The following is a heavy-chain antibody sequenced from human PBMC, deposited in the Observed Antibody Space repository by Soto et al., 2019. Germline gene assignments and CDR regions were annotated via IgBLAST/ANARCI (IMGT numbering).Heavy chain of an antibody. CDR2: ISAYNGNT. Sequence: ASVKVSCKASGYTFTSYGISWVRQAPGQGLEWMGRISAYNGNTNYAQKLQGRVTMTTDTSTSTAYMELRSLRSDDTAVYYCDSLAFQFWGGDGSLLPYFVLWGRGPLVTVSS. CDR1: GYTFTSYG. D-gene: IGHD2-21*02. V-gene: IGHV1-18*01. J-gene: IGHJ2*01. CDR3: DSLAFQFWGGDGSLLPYFVL.